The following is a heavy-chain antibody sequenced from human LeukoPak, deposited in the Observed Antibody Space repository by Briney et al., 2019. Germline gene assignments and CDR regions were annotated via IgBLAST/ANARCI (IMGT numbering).Heavy chain of an antibody. Sequence: ASVKVSCKASGGTFSSYAIIWVRQAPGQGLEWMGGINPNSGGTNYAQKFQGRVTMTRDTSIGTAYMELSRLRSDDTAVYYCARVGLSAAIRAFDIWGQGTMVTVSS. J-gene: IGHJ3*02. D-gene: IGHD2-2*02. CDR3: ARVGLSAAIRAFDI. V-gene: IGHV1-2*02. CDR2: INPNSGGT. CDR1: GGTFSSYA.